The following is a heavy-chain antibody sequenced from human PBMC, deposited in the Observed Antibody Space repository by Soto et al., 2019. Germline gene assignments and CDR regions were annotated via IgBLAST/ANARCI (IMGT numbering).Heavy chain of an antibody. CDR2: ISGSGGHT. J-gene: IGHJ5*02. V-gene: IGHV3-23*01. Sequence: GGSLRLSCTGSGVSLFRYAMSWVRQAPGKGLEWVSTISGSGGHTYYADSVKGRFVVSRDNDKNTVYLHMSSLTGEDTAVYFCAKIEMGWFAHWGQGT. D-gene: IGHD2-8*01. CDR3: AKIEMGWFAH. CDR1: GVSLFRYA.